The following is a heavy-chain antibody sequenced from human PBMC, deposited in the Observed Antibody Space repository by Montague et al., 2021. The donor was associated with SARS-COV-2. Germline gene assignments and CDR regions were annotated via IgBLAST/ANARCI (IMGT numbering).Heavy chain of an antibody. CDR1: GFTFSSYA. D-gene: IGHD3-10*01. CDR3: AKDRWGVPGPLDPFDY. Sequence: SLRLSCAASGFTFSSYAMSWVRQAPGTGLEWVSTFTGGSGGSTYYANSVKDRFTISRDSSKNTLYLQMNNLRAEDTAVYYCAKDRWGVPGPLDPFDYWGQGTLVTVSS. V-gene: IGHV3-23*01. J-gene: IGHJ4*02. CDR2: FTGGSGGST.